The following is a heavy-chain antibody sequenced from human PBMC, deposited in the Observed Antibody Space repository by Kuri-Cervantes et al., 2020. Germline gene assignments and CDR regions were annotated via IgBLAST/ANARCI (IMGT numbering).Heavy chain of an antibody. CDR1: GFTFSSYG. D-gene: IGHD6-19*01. CDR3: ARQEKQWLVLVDY. V-gene: IGHV3-23*01. Sequence: GESLKISCAASGFTFSSYGMHWVRQAPGKGLEWASAISGSGGSTYYADSVKGRFTISRDNAKNSLYLQMNSLRDEDTAVYYCARQEKQWLVLVDYWGQGTLVTVSS. CDR2: ISGSGGST. J-gene: IGHJ4*02.